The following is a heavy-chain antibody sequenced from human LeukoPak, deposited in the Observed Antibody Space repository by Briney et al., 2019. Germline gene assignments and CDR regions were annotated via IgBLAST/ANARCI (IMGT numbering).Heavy chain of an antibody. Sequence: GGSLRLSCAASGFTFDDYAMHWVRQAPGKGLEWVSGISWNSGSIGYADSVKGRFTISRDNAKNTLYLQMNSLRAEDTAVYYCARDWTGPRDYWGQGTLVTVSS. CDR1: GFTFDDYA. D-gene: IGHD3/OR15-3a*01. CDR3: ARDWTGPRDY. V-gene: IGHV3-9*01. CDR2: ISWNSGSI. J-gene: IGHJ4*02.